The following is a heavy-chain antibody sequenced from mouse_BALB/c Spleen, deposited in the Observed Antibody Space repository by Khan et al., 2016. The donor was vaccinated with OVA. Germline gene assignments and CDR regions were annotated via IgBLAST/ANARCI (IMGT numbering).Heavy chain of an antibody. CDR1: GYIFTSYW. Sequence: QVQLQQSGAELVRPGASVKMSCKTSGYIFTSYWIHWVKQRPGKGLEWIARIYPDTGSTYYNEKFKGKAKLTADKSSSTAYMELRSLKSEDSAVYSGARGGYENHAMDYWGQGTSVTVSS. CDR3: ARGGYENHAMDY. CDR2: IYPDTGST. V-gene: IGHV1S132*01. D-gene: IGHD1-1*02. J-gene: IGHJ4*01.